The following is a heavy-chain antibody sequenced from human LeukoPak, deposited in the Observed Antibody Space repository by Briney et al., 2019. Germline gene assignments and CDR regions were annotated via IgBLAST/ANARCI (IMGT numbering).Heavy chain of an antibody. D-gene: IGHD6-6*01. Sequence: PSETLSLTCTVSGGSISSSSYYWGWIRQPPGKGLEWIGSIYYSGSTYYNPSLKSRVTISVDTSKNQFSLKLSSVTAADTAVFYCARFVEGWYFGLWGRGTLVTVSS. CDR2: IYYSGST. CDR3: ARFVEGWYFGL. V-gene: IGHV4-39*07. CDR1: GGSISSSSYY. J-gene: IGHJ2*01.